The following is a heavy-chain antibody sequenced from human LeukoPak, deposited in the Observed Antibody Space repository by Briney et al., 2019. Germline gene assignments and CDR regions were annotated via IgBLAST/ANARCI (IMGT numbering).Heavy chain of an antibody. CDR2: INRSGST. CDR1: GGSFSGYY. D-gene: IGHD1-1*01. Sequence: SETLSLTCAVYGGSFSGYYWSWTRQPPGKGLEWIGEINRSGSTNYNSSLKSRVTILVDTSKNQFSLKLSSVTAADTAVYYCARGEHYFDYWGQGTLVTVSS. CDR3: ARGEHYFDY. J-gene: IGHJ4*02. V-gene: IGHV4-34*01.